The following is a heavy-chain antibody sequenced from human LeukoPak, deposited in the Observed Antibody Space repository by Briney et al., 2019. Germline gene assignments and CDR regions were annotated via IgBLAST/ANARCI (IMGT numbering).Heavy chain of an antibody. D-gene: IGHD3-10*01. CDR1: GFIFSNYA. CDR3: IRYGRLPWFGDLYDNSAPYFES. J-gene: IGHJ4*02. V-gene: IGHV3-30*03. Sequence: GASLRLSCAASGFIFSNYAMHWVRQAPGKGLKWVALISYEGSNTYYVDSMKGRLTISRDNSKNTVYLQMNSLRPEDTAMYYCIRYGRLPWFGDLYDNSAPYFESWGQGSLVVVSS. CDR2: ISYEGSNT.